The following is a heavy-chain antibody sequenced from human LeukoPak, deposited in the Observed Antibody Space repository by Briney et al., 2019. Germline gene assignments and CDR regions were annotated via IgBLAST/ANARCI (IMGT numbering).Heavy chain of an antibody. D-gene: IGHD4-17*01. Sequence: SVKVSCEASGGTFSSYAISWVRQAPGQGLEWMGGIIPIFGTANYAQKFQGRVTITADKSTSTAYMELSSLRSEDTAVYYCARVGDYSGRSSYYFDYWGQGTLVTVSS. CDR1: GGTFSSYA. J-gene: IGHJ4*02. V-gene: IGHV1-69*06. CDR3: ARVGDYSGRSSYYFDY. CDR2: IIPIFGTA.